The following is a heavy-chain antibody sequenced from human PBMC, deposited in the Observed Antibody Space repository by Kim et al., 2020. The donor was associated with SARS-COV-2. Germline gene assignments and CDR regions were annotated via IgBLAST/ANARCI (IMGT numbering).Heavy chain of an antibody. V-gene: IGHV3-9*01. CDR1: GFTFDDYA. CDR2: ISWNSGSI. CDR3: AKDSYYGSGSSIQDYYYYGMDV. D-gene: IGHD3-10*01. Sequence: GGSLRLSCAASGFTFDDYAMHWVRQAPGKGLEWVSGISWNSGSIGYADSVKGRLTISRDNAKNSLYLQMNSLRAEDTALYYCAKDSYYGSGSSIQDYYYYGMDVWGQGTTVTVSS. J-gene: IGHJ6*02.